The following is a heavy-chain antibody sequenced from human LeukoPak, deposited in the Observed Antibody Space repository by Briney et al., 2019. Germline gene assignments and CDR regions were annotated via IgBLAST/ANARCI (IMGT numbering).Heavy chain of an antibody. D-gene: IGHD5-24*01. Sequence: GESLKISCKGSGYSFTSYWIGWVRQMPGKGLEWMGIIYPGDSDTRYSPSFQGQATISADKSISTAYLQWSSLKASDTAMYYCARRGSYGYSATYYFDYWGQGTLVTVSS. V-gene: IGHV5-51*01. J-gene: IGHJ4*02. CDR3: ARRGSYGYSATYYFDY. CDR2: IYPGDSDT. CDR1: GYSFTSYW.